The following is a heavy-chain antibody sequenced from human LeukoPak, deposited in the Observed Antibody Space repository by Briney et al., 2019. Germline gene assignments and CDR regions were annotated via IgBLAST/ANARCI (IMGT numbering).Heavy chain of an antibody. CDR3: ARGAAGVSSF. V-gene: IGHV4-30-2*01. Sequence: SETLSLTCTVSGGSISSGGYYWSWIRQPPGKGLEWIGYIYHSGSTYYNPSLKSRVTISVDTSKNQFSLKLSSVTAADTAVYYCARGAAGVSSFWGRGALVTVSS. D-gene: IGHD5/OR15-5a*01. J-gene: IGHJ4*02. CDR1: GGSISSGGYY. CDR2: IYHSGST.